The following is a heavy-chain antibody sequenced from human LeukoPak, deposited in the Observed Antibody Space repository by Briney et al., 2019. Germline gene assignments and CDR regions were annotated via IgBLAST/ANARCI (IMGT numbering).Heavy chain of an antibody. Sequence: GGSLRLSCAASGFTFSSYGMHWVRQAPGKGLEWVAVISYDGNNKYYADSVKGRFTISRDNSKNTLYLQMNSLRAEDTAVYYCSYSSSWSAAYYFDYWGQGTLVTVSS. D-gene: IGHD6-13*01. CDR1: GFTFSSYG. CDR2: ISYDGNNK. CDR3: SYSSSWSAAYYFDY. V-gene: IGHV3-30*03. J-gene: IGHJ4*02.